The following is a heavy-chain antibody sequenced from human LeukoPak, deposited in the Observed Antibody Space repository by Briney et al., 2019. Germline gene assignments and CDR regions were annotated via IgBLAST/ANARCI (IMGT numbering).Heavy chain of an antibody. Sequence: SVKVSCKASRGTFSKYAISWVRQAPGQGLEWMGRIIPILNITHYAQKFQGRVTIAADKSTSTAYMELSSLRSEDTAMYSCARDDDRAREIDYWGQGTLVTVSS. CDR2: IIPILNIT. CDR3: ARDDDRAREIDY. CDR1: RGTFSKYA. J-gene: IGHJ4*02. V-gene: IGHV1-69*04. D-gene: IGHD3-22*01.